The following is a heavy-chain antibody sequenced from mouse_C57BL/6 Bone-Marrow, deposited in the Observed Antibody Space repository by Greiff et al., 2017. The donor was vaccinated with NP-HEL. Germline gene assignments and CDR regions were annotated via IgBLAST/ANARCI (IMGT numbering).Heavy chain of an antibody. CDR3: AREYYGSSYWYFDV. CDR2: ISNLAYSI. V-gene: IGHV5-15*02. CDR1: GFTFSDYG. D-gene: IGHD1-1*01. J-gene: IGHJ1*01. Sequence: EVKLVESGGGLVQPGGSRKLSCAASGFTFSDYGMAWVRQAPGKGPEWVAFISNLAYSIYYADTVTGRFTISRENAKNTLYLEMSSLRSEDTAMYYCAREYYGSSYWYFDVWGAGTTVTVSA.